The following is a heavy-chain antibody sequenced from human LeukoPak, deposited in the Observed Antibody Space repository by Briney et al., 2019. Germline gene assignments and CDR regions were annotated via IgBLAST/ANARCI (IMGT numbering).Heavy chain of an antibody. CDR1: GFTFGAYF. D-gene: IGHD2-8*01. J-gene: IGHJ4*02. CDR2: ISSNEYDT. Sequence: PGGSLRLSCSASGFTFGAYFMHWVRQASGKGLQYVSSISSNEYDTYYADSVKGRFTISRDNSKNTLFLQMNNLRPEDTAVYYCVKDLNGTWSFDYWGQGTLVTVSS. V-gene: IGHV3-64D*06. CDR3: VKDLNGTWSFDY.